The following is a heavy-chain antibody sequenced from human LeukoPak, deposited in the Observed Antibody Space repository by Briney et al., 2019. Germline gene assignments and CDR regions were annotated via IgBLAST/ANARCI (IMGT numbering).Heavy chain of an antibody. CDR3: ARDHDAVGTTIDH. J-gene: IGHJ4*02. CDR2: IKSDGSVT. Sequence: GGSLRLSCAASGFTFSSYWMHWVRQAPGEGLVWVSRIKSDGSVTWYADSVKGRFIISRDNAKNMLYLQMNSLRDEDTAVYFCARDHDAVGTTIDHWGQGTLVTVSS. D-gene: IGHD1-14*01. CDR1: GFTFSSYW. V-gene: IGHV3-74*01.